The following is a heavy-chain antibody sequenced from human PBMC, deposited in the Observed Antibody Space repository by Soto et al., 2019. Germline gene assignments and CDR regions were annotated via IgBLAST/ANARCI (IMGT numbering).Heavy chain of an antibody. CDR1: GFTFTSSA. Sequence: GASVKVSCKASGFTFTSSAMQWVRQARGQRLEWIGWIVVGSGNTNYAQKFQERVTITRDMSTSTAYMELSSLRSEDTAVYYCAADPVYYYDSSGYPEAFDIWGEGTMVTVSS. J-gene: IGHJ3*02. CDR3: AADPVYYYDSSGYPEAFDI. CDR2: IVVGSGNT. V-gene: IGHV1-58*02. D-gene: IGHD3-22*01.